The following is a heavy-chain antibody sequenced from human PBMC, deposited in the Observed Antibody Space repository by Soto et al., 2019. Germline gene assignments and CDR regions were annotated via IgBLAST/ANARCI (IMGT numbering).Heavy chain of an antibody. J-gene: IGHJ6*02. Sequence: EVQLLESGGGLIQPGGSLRLSCAASGFNFSNYAMTWVRQAPGRGREWVSAVSANGGSTYSAESVKGRFTITRDTYKNRLNLQVNSLRAEDTAPYCCARALRGGRGYMYYSYGLDGWGQGTTVTVSS. CDR1: GFNFSNYA. D-gene: IGHD1-1*01. CDR3: ARALRGGRGYMYYSYGLDG. V-gene: IGHV3-23*01. CDR2: VSANGGST.